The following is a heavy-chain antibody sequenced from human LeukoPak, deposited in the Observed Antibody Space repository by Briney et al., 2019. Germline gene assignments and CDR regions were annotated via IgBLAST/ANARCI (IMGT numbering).Heavy chain of an antibody. CDR3: ARVEVVMAAYFDY. Sequence: GGSLRLSCAASGFTFSSYWMSWVRQAPGKGLEWVANIKQDGSEKYYVDSVKGRFTISRDNAKNSLYLQMNSLRAEDTAVYYCARVEVVMAAYFDYWGQGTQVTVSS. D-gene: IGHD2-21*01. J-gene: IGHJ4*02. CDR1: GFTFSSYW. CDR2: IKQDGSEK. V-gene: IGHV3-7*01.